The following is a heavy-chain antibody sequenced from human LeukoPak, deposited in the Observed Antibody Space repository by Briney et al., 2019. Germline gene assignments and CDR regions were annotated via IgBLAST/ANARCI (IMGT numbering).Heavy chain of an antibody. CDR2: IIPILGIA. J-gene: IGHJ5*02. CDR3: AREGPVPAASPSIWFDP. V-gene: IGHV1-69*04. CDR1: GGTFSSYT. D-gene: IGHD2-2*01. Sequence: SVKVSCKASGGTFSSYTISWVRQAPGQGLEWMGRIIPILGIANYAQKFQGRVTITADKSTSTAYMELSSLRSEDTAVYYCAREGPVPAASPSIWFDPWGQGTLVTVSS.